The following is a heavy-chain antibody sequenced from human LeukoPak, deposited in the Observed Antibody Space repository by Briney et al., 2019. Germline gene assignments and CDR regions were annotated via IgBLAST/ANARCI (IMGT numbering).Heavy chain of an antibody. V-gene: IGHV4-34*01. D-gene: IGHD3-9*01. J-gene: IGHJ4*02. CDR3: ARGVLRYFDWLLKPYYFDY. Sequence: SETLSLTCAVYGGSFSGYYWSWIRQPPGKGLEWIGEINHSGSTNYNPSLKSRVTISVDTSKNQFSLKLSSVTAAYTAVYYCARGVLRYFDWLLKPYYFDYWGQGTLVTVSS. CDR2: INHSGST. CDR1: GGSFSGYY.